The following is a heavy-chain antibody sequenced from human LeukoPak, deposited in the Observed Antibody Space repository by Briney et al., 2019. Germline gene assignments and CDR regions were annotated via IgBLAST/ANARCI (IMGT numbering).Heavy chain of an antibody. Sequence: SETLSLTCTVSGGSISSSSYYWGWIRQPPGKGLEWIGSIYYSGSTYYNPSLKSRVTISVDTSKNQISLKLSSVTAADTAVYYCASSDTAMVTIWFDPWGQGTLVTVSS. CDR1: GGSISSSSYY. CDR2: IYYSGST. V-gene: IGHV4-39*01. CDR3: ASSDTAMVTIWFDP. D-gene: IGHD5-18*01. J-gene: IGHJ5*02.